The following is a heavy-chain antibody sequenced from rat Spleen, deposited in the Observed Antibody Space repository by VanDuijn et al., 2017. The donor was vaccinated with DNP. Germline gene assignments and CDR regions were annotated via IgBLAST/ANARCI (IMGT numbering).Heavy chain of an antibody. D-gene: IGHD4-2*01. CDR3: TRATGFDY. CDR2: ISASGGST. Sequence: EVQLVESGGGLVQPGRSLKLSCAASGFTFSYYGMAWVRQAPKKGLEWVASISASGGSTSYPDSVKGRFTISRDNAENTVYLQMNSLRSEDTATYYCTRATGFDYWGQGVMVTVSS. CDR1: GFTFSYYG. V-gene: IGHV5S13*01. J-gene: IGHJ2*01.